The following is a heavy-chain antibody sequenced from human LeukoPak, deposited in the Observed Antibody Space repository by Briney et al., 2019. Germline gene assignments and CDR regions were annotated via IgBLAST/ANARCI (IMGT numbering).Heavy chain of an antibody. Sequence: PGGSLRLSCEPSGFPFSSYWMLWVRQAPGKGLVWVSRISGDGTITTYADFVKGRFTISRDNTKNILYLQMTSLKVEDTAIYYCSRSQFDYWGQGVLVTVSS. V-gene: IGHV3-74*03. CDR1: GFPFSSYW. CDR3: SRSQFDY. J-gene: IGHJ4*02. CDR2: ISGDGTIT.